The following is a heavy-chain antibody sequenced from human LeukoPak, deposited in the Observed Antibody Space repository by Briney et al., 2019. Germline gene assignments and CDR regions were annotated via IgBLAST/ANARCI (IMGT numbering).Heavy chain of an antibody. D-gene: IGHD3-10*01. CDR1: AYTFTGYY. J-gene: IGHJ4*02. CDR2: INPNSGGT. CDR3: ARVYYYGSGSYYGY. Sequence: AASVKVSCKASAYTFTGYYMHWVRQAPGQGLEWMGWINPNSGGTNYAQKFQGRVTMTRDTSISTAYMELSRLRSDDTAVYYCARVYYYGSGSYYGYWGQGTLVTVSS. V-gene: IGHV1-2*02.